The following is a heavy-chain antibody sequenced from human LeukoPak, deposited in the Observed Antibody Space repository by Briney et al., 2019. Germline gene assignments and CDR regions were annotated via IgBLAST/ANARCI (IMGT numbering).Heavy chain of an antibody. Sequence: GASVKVSCKASGYTFTGYYMHWVRQAPGQGLEWMGWINPNSGNTGYAQKFQGGVTMTRNTSISTAYMELSSLRSEDTAVYYCARVSAYYDFWSGYYPNWFDPWGQGTLVTVSS. CDR2: INPNSGNT. J-gene: IGHJ5*02. CDR3: ARVSAYYDFWSGYYPNWFDP. D-gene: IGHD3-3*01. V-gene: IGHV1-8*02. CDR1: GYTFTGYY.